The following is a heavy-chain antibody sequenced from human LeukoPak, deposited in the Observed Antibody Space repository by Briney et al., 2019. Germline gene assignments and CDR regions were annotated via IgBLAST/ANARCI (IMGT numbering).Heavy chain of an antibody. CDR3: AKDGLYSSGLDY. D-gene: IGHD6-19*01. V-gene: IGHV3-21*01. CDR2: ISSSSSYI. Sequence: PGGSLRLSCAASGFTFSSYSMNWVRQAPGKGLEWVSSISSSSSYIYYADSVKGRFTISRDNAKNSLYLQMNSLRAEDTAVYYCAKDGLYSSGLDYWGQGTLVTVSS. CDR1: GFTFSSYS. J-gene: IGHJ4*02.